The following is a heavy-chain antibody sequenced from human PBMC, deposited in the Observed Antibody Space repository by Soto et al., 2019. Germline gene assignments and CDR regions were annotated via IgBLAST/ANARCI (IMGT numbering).Heavy chain of an antibody. CDR2: IIPILGIA. J-gene: IGHJ4*02. D-gene: IGHD2-21*01. CDR1: GGTFSSYT. Sequence: SVKVSCKASGGTFSSYTISWVRQAPGQGLEWMGKIIPILGIANYAQKFQGRVTITADKSTSTAYMELSSLRSEDTAVYYCARGGDGYNQDYWGQGTLVTVSS. V-gene: IGHV1-69*02. CDR3: ARGGDGYNQDY.